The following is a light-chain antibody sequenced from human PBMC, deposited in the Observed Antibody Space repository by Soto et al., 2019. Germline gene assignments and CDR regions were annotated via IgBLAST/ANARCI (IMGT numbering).Light chain of an antibody. J-gene: IGKJ2*01. CDR3: NRTYKAPFP. CDR2: SAS. CDR1: QGISSY. Sequence: DIQLTQSPSSLSASVGDRVTITCRVSQGISSYLNWYRQKPGKVPKLLIYSASNLQSGVPSRFSGSGSGKNFLLPITSRRPEIFEIIYGNRTYKAPFPFGQGTKLEIK. V-gene: IGKV1-27*01.